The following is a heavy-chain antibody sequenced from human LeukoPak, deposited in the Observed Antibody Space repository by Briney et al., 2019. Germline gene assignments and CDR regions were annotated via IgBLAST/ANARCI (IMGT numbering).Heavy chain of an antibody. J-gene: IGHJ4*02. D-gene: IGHD3-10*01. CDR2: INPNSGGT. V-gene: IGHV1-2*02. CDR3: ARVTMVRGALLRLGY. Sequence: ASVKVSCKASGYTFTGYYMHWVRQAPGQGLEWMGWINPNSGGTNYAQKFQGRVTMTRDTSISTAYMELSRLRSDDTAVYYCARVTMVRGALLRLGYWGQGTLVTVFS. CDR1: GYTFTGYY.